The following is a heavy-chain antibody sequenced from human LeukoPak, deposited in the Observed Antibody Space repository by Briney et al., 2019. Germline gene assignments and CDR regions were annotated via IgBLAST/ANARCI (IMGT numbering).Heavy chain of an antibody. CDR1: GGFISSSSYY. CDR2: IHYSGST. V-gene: IGHV4-39*07. CDR3: ARGAQWLVHDAFDI. Sequence: PSETLSLTCTVSGGFISSSSYYWGWIRQPPGKGLEWIGNIHYSGSTYYNPSLKSRVTISVDTSKNQFSLKLSSVTAADTAVYYCARGAQWLVHDAFDIWGQGTMVTVSS. D-gene: IGHD6-19*01. J-gene: IGHJ3*02.